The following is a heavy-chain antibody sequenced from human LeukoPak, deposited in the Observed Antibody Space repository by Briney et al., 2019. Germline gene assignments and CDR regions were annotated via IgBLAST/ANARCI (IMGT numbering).Heavy chain of an antibody. D-gene: IGHD5-18*01. CDR1: GYTFTSYA. CDR2: INAGNGNT. J-gene: IGHJ4*02. Sequence: GSVKVSCKASGYTFTSYAMHWVHQAPGQRLEWMGWINAGNGNTKYSQKFQGRVTITRDTSASTAYMELSSLRSEDTAVYYCARGGYSYGQLDYWGQGTLVTVSS. CDR3: ARGGYSYGQLDY. V-gene: IGHV1-3*01.